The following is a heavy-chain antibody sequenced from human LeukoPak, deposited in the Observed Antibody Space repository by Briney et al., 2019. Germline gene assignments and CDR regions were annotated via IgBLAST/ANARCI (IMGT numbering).Heavy chain of an antibody. CDR2: IRHDGSYQ. CDR3: AKNRDSSDYPRDFDY. D-gene: IGHD6-19*01. CDR1: RFTFSSYG. J-gene: IGHJ4*02. V-gene: IGHV3-30*02. Sequence: GGSLRLSCAASRFTFSSYGMHWVRQTPGKGPEWVAFIRHDGSYQQYADSVKGRFTVSRDNSKDTVYLQMNSLRTENTAVYYCAKNRDSSDYPRDFDYWGQGTLVTVSS.